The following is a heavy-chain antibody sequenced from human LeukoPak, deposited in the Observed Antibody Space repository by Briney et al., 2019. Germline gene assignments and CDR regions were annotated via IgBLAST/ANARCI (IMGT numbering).Heavy chain of an antibody. D-gene: IGHD2-8*01. CDR1: GFTFSGSA. V-gene: IGHV3-73*01. J-gene: IGHJ4*02. CDR2: IRSKANSYAT. CDR3: TRHLEYCTNGVCYVVGWDGFDY. Sequence: PGGSLRLSCAASGFTFSGSAMHWVRQASGKGLEWVGRIRSKANSYATAYAASVKGRVTISRDDSKNTAYLQMNSLKTEDTAVYYCTRHLEYCTNGVCYVVGWDGFDYWGQGTLVTVSS.